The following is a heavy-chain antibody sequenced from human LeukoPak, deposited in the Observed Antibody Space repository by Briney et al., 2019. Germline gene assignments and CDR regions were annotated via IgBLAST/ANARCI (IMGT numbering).Heavy chain of an antibody. CDR2: IYTSGST. V-gene: IGHV4-61*02. CDR3: AGRKDYYEFVY. D-gene: IGHD3-22*01. Sequence: SQTLSLTCTVSGGSISSGTYYWSWIRQPAGTGLEWIGRIYTSGSTNYNPSLKSRVTISVDTSKNQFSLKLSSVTAADTAVYYCAGRKDYYEFVYWGQGTLVTVSS. J-gene: IGHJ4*02. CDR1: GGSISSGTYY.